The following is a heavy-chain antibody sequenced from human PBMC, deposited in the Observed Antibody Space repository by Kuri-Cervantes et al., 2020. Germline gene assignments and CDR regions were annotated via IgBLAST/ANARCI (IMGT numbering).Heavy chain of an antibody. Sequence: ASVKVSCKASGYTFTSYAMHWVRQAPGQRLEWMGWINAGNGNTKYSQKFQGRVTITRDTSASTAYMELSSLRSEDTAVYYCARGRLRYFDWSLNWFDPWGQGTLVTVSS. CDR2: INAGNGNT. D-gene: IGHD3-9*01. J-gene: IGHJ5*02. CDR3: ARGRLRYFDWSLNWFDP. CDR1: GYTFTSYA. V-gene: IGHV1-3*01.